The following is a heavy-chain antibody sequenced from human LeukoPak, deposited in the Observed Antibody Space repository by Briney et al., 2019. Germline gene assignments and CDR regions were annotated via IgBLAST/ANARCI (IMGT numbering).Heavy chain of an antibody. Sequence: GESLKIFCKGSGYSFTSYWIGWVRQMPGKGLEWMGIIYPGDPDTRYSPSLQGQVTISADKSISTAYLQWSSLKASDTAMYYCARHLTSRGDDYWGQGTLVTVSS. D-gene: IGHD3-22*01. CDR2: IYPGDPDT. J-gene: IGHJ4*02. V-gene: IGHV5-51*01. CDR1: GYSFTSYW. CDR3: ARHLTSRGDDY.